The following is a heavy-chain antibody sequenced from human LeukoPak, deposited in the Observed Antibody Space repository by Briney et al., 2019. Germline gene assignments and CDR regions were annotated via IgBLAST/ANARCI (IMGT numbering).Heavy chain of an antibody. J-gene: IGHJ4*02. Sequence: GGSLRLSCAASGFTFANYAMSWVRQAPGKGLEWVSTISSTGGSTYYADSVKGRFTVSRDNSKNTLYLQMNSLRVEDTAIYYCAKDPSPYCGGDCYFDCWGQGTLVTVSS. CDR1: GFTFANYA. D-gene: IGHD2-21*02. V-gene: IGHV3-23*01. CDR3: AKDPSPYCGGDCYFDC. CDR2: ISSTGGST.